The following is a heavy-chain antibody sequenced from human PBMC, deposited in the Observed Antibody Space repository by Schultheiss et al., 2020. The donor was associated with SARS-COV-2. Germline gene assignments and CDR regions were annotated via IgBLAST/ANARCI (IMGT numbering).Heavy chain of an antibody. V-gene: IGHV3-48*01. D-gene: IGHD3-3*01. CDR2: ISSSSSTI. CDR3: AKSGGSGVDFWSGYYLPSTYFDY. J-gene: IGHJ4*02. Sequence: GGSLRLSCAASGFTFSSYSMNWVRQAPGKGLEWVSYISSSSSTIYYADSVKGRFTISRDNAKNSLYLQMNSLRAEDTAVYYCAKSGGSGVDFWSGYYLPSTYFDYWGQGTLVTVSS. CDR1: GFTFSSYS.